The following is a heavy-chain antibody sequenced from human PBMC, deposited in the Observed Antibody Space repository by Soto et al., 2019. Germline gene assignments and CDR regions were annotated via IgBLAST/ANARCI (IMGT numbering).Heavy chain of an antibody. J-gene: IGHJ6*02. CDR3: AKAAAYYYYYYGMDV. CDR1: GLTISSCA. V-gene: IGHV3-23*01. D-gene: IGHD6-13*01. Sequence: GGSLRLSCAASGLTISSCAMSGVGLAPGKGLEWVAARSGSGGRTYDADSVKGGGRISRENSKNTLYLQMNSLRAEDTAVYYFAKAAAYYYYYYGMDVWGQGTTVTVSS. CDR2: RSGSGGRT.